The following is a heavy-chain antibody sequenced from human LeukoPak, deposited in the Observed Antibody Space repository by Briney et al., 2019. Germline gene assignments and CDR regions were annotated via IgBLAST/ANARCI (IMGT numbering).Heavy chain of an antibody. J-gene: IGHJ4*02. D-gene: IGHD3-10*01. CDR3: ARASGPFDY. V-gene: IGHV3-33*08. CDR2: IWNDGSNK. CDR1: GFTFSSYA. Sequence: GGSLRLSCAASGFTFSSYAMSWVRQAPGKGLEWVAVIWNDGSNKYYADSVKGRFTISRDNSKNTLYLQMNSLRAEDTAVYSCARASGPFDYWGQGTLVTVSS.